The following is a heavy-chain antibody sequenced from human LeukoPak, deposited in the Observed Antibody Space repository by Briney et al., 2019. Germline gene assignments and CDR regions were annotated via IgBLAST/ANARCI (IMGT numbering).Heavy chain of an antibody. CDR3: ARVHRGYSSGWPRFDY. CDR1: GGSFSGYY. V-gene: IGHV4-34*01. D-gene: IGHD6-25*01. J-gene: IGHJ4*02. Sequence: SETLSLTCAVYGGSFSGYYWSWIRQPPGKGLEWIGEINHSGSTNYNPSLKSRVTISVDTSKNQFSLKLSSVTAADTAVYYCARVHRGYSSGWPRFDYWGQGTLVTVSS. CDR2: INHSGST.